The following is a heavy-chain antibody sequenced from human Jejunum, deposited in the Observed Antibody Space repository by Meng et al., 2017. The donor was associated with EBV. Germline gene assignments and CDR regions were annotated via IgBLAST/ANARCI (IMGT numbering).Heavy chain of an antibody. D-gene: IGHD5-12*01. CDR1: GASISSSHW. V-gene: IGHV4-4*02. J-gene: IGHJ5*02. CDR2: IYYTGRT. Sequence: QVQVQASGPGLVQPSGTLFRTCAVAGASISSSHWWSWVRQAPGEGLEWIGEIYYTGRTNYNPSLKSRVSMSIDKSKNQFSLNLNSVTVADTAVYYCATSMSGYSYGYSWGQGTLVTVSS. CDR3: ATSMSGYSYGYS.